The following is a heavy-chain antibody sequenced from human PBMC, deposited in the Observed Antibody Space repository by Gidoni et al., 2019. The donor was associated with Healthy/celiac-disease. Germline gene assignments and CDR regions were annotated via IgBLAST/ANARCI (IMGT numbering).Heavy chain of an antibody. V-gene: IGHV4-38-2*02. Sequence: QVQLQESGPGLVQPSETLSLTCTVSGYSISSGYYWGWIRQPPGKGLEWIGSIYHSGSMSYTPSLKSRVTISLDTSKNQFSLQLSSVTAADTAVYYCARVTVKAVAEFWGQGTLVTVSS. CDR1: GYSISSGYY. CDR3: ARVTVKAVAEF. J-gene: IGHJ4*02. D-gene: IGHD6-19*01. CDR2: IYHSGSM.